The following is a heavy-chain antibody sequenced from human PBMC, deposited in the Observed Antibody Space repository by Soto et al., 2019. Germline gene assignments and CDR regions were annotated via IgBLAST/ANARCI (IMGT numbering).Heavy chain of an antibody. V-gene: IGHV4-30-4*01. D-gene: IGHD3-22*01. J-gene: IGHJ3*02. Sequence: SETLSLTCTVSGGSISSGDYYWSWIRQPPGKGLEWIGYIYYSGSTYYNPSLKSRVTISVDTSKNQFSLKLSSVTAADTAVYYCARDYDSSGLGAFDIWGQGTMVTVSS. CDR1: GGSISSGDYY. CDR3: ARDYDSSGLGAFDI. CDR2: IYYSGST.